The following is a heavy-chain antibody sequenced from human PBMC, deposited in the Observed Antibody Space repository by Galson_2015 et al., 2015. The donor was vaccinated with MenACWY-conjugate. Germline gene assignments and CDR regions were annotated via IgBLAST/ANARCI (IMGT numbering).Heavy chain of an antibody. Sequence: LRLSCAASGFTLSSYRMNWIRQAPGKGLEWVAYISITGSTIYYADSVKGRFTISRDNAKNSLYLQMNSLRAEDTAVYYCARDRSGRGLGELDTFDIWGQGTLFTVSS. J-gene: IGHJ3*02. V-gene: IGHV3-48*01. CDR2: ISITGSTI. CDR3: ARDRSGRGLGELDTFDI. CDR1: GFTLSSYR. D-gene: IGHD3-10*01.